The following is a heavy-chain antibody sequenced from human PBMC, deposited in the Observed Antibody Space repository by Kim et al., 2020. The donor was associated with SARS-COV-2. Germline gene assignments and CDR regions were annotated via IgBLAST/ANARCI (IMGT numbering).Heavy chain of an antibody. CDR3: ARYCASSSCGWFDP. J-gene: IGHJ5*02. Sequence: YNQSFQGHVTMSVDKSISTAYLQWNSLKASDTAIYYCARYCASSSCGWFDPWGQGTLVIVSS. D-gene: IGHD2-15*01. V-gene: IGHV5-51*01.